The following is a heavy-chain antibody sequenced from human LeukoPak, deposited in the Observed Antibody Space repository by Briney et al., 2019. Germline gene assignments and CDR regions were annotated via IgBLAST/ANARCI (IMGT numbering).Heavy chain of an antibody. D-gene: IGHD1-26*01. CDR1: GGSISSGSYY. CDR3: AREGGSYYWTGWFDP. CDR2: IYTSGST. J-gene: IGHJ5*02. Sequence: SETLSLTCTVSGGSISSGSYYWSWIRQPAGKGLEWIGRIYTSGSTNYNPSLKSRVTISVDTSKNQFSLKLSSVTAADTAVYYCAREGGSYYWTGWFDPWGQGTLVTVSS. V-gene: IGHV4-61*02.